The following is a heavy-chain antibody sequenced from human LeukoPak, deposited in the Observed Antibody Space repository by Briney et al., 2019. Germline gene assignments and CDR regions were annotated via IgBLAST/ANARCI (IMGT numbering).Heavy chain of an antibody. CDR3: ARIHHYYDSSGYFGPDY. CDR2: ISYDGSNK. Sequence: GGSLRLSCAAYGFTFSSYAMHWVRQAPGKGLEWVAVISYDGSNKYYADSVKGRFTISRDNSKNTLYLQMNSLRAEDTAVYYCARIHHYYDSSGYFGPDYWGQGTLVTVSS. D-gene: IGHD3-22*01. V-gene: IGHV3-30-3*01. J-gene: IGHJ4*02. CDR1: GFTFSSYA.